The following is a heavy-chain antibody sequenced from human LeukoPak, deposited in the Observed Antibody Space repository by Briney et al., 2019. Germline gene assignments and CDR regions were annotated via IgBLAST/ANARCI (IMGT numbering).Heavy chain of an antibody. CDR2: ISDSGGST. CDR3: ATALGSRGGEDY. J-gene: IGHJ4*02. D-gene: IGHD2-15*01. Sequence: GGSLRLSCAASGFTFRSYAMNWVRQAPGKGLEWVSGISDSGGSTFYADSMRGRFTISRDNSNNMLYLQMNSLRGEDTAIYYCATALGSRGGEDYWGQGTLVTVSS. V-gene: IGHV3-23*01. CDR1: GFTFRSYA.